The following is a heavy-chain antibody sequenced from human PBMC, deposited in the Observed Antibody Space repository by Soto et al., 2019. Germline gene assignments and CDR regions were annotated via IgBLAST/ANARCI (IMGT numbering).Heavy chain of an antibody. D-gene: IGHD3-22*01. CDR1: ESMFGSYG. J-gene: IGHJ6*02. Sequence: QVQLVESGGGVVQPGRSLRLSCVASESMFGSYGMYWVRQAPGKGLEWVAVIWYDGSIKHYADSVKGRFTISRDNSKNTLQLQMNSLRDEDTAVYYCARVSSDYYGMDVWGQGTAVIVSS. V-gene: IGHV3-33*01. CDR2: IWYDGSIK. CDR3: ARVSSDYYGMDV.